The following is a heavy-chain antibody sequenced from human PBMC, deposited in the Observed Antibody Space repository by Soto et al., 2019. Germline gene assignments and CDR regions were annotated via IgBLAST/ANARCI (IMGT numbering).Heavy chain of an antibody. D-gene: IGHD2-8*02. CDR3: ARIDCTGNNCNPYYHYGMDV. V-gene: IGHV3-33*01. CDR2: IWYDGGTK. J-gene: IGHJ6*02. CDR1: GFTFYTYG. Sequence: GGSLRLSCAASGFTFYTYGMHWVRQVPGKGLQWMAVIWYDGGTKYYADSVRGRFTVSRDNSKNTLYLQMNSLRDEDTAVYYCARIDCTGNNCNPYYHYGMDVWGQGTTVTVSS.